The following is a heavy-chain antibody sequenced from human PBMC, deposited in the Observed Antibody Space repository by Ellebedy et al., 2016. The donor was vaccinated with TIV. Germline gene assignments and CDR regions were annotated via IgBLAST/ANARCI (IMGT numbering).Heavy chain of an antibody. CDR1: GLSFSDFW. V-gene: IGHV3-7*01. CDR2: IRKDGGAT. Sequence: PGGSLRLSCEGSGLSFSDFWMDWVRQAPGKGLEWVANIRKDGGATSYVVSVRGRFTISRDNAKNSVYLQMNSLRAEDTAIYYCARDFAGGGSFWGRGTLVTVSS. D-gene: IGHD2-15*01. J-gene: IGHJ4*02. CDR3: ARDFAGGGSF.